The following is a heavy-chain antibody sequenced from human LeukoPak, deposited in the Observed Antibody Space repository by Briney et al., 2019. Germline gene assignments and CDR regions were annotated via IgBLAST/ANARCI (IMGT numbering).Heavy chain of an antibody. CDR3: ARSPPPPPYYYMDV. CDR2: IYTSGST. V-gene: IGHV4-4*07. CDR1: GGSISSYY. J-gene: IGHJ6*03. Sequence: PSETLSLTCTVSGGSISSYYWSWIRQPAGKGLEWIGRIYTSGSTNYNPSLKSRVTMSVDTSKNQFSLKLSSVTAADTAVYYCARSPPPPPYYYMDVWGKGTTVTISS.